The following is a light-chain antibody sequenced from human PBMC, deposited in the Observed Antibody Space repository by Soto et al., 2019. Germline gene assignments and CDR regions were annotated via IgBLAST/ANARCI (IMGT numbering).Light chain of an antibody. CDR2: DAS. V-gene: IGKV1-5*01. CDR3: LQYSSHSWT. Sequence: DIQITQSPSTLSSSVGDRVTITSGASRSISYWLAWYQQKPGKAPELLIFDASSLKSGVPSRFSGSGSGTEFTLTISRLQPDDVATYYCLQYSSHSWTFGQGTKVDI. CDR1: RSISYW. J-gene: IGKJ1*01.